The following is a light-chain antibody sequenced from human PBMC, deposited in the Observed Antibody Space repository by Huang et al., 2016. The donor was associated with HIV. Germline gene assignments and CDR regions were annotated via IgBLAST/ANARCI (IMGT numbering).Light chain of an antibody. CDR2: AAS. V-gene: IGKV1-6*02. CDR1: QDITNA. Sequence: AIQLTQSPSSLSASVGDRVTITCRASQDITNALGWYQQKQGKAPKLRISAASTLRSGVPSRFSVSGSGTDFTLTISSLQPEDFATYFCLQDFTYPRTFGQGTRVEI. CDR3: LQDFTYPRT. J-gene: IGKJ1*01.